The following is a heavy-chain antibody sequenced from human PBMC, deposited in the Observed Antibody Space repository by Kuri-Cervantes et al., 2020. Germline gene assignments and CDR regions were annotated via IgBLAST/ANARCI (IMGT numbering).Heavy chain of an antibody. CDR3: ARVSSGWWLSYDAFDI. CDR2: ISYDGSNK. J-gene: IGHJ3*02. D-gene: IGHD6-19*01. V-gene: IGHV3-30*03. CDR1: GVTFSSYG. Sequence: LSLTCAASGVTFSSYGMHWVRQAPGKGLEWAAVISYDGSNKYYADSVKGRFTISRDNSKNTLYLQMNSLRAEDTAVYYCARVSSGWWLSYDAFDIWGQGTMVTVSS.